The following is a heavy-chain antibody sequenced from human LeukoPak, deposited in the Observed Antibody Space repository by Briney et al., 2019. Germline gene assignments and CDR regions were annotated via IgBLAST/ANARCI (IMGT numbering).Heavy chain of an antibody. D-gene: IGHD4/OR15-4a*01. Sequence: SETLSLTCSVSGGSISSGPYFWSWIRQSPGQGLEWIGEIYHSGSTNYNPSLKSRVTISVDKSKNQFSLKLSSVTAADTAVYYCARDVDDYGPGAFDIWGQGTMVTVSS. CDR3: ARDVDDYGPGAFDI. CDR1: GGSISSGPYF. CDR2: IYHSGST. J-gene: IGHJ3*02. V-gene: IGHV4-30-2*06.